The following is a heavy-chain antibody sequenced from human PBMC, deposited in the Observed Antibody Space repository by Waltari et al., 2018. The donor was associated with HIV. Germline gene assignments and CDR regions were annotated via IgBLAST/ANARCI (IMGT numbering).Heavy chain of an antibody. CDR1: GFTVLGVY. V-gene: IGHV3-53*01. D-gene: IGHD6-13*01. CDR3: ARDTTVVGTRYFDY. J-gene: IGHJ4*02. CDR2: SHSSGGT. Sequence: EVQLVESGGGLIQPGGSLRLSCSVSGFTVLGVYMIWVRQAPGKVLEWGSVSHSSGGTNDADSVKGQFTISRDNSKNTLYLQMNSLGAEDTAVYYCARDTTVVGTRYFDYWGRGTLVTVSS.